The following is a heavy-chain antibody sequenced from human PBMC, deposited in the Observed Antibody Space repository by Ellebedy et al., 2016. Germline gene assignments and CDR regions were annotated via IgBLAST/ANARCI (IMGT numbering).Heavy chain of an antibody. J-gene: IGHJ4*02. V-gene: IGHV4-59*10. D-gene: IGHD6-13*01. CDR3: ASATYSSSWYLSYFDY. CDR1: GGSFSGYY. CDR2: IYTSGST. Sequence: SETLSLTXAVYGGSFSGYYWSWIRQPAGKGLEWIGRIYTSGSTNYNPSLKSRVTMSVDTSKNQFSLKLSSVTAADTAVYYCASATYSSSWYLSYFDYWGQGTLVTVSS.